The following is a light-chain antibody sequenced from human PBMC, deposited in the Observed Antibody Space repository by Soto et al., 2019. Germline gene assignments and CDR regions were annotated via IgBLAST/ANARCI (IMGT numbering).Light chain of an antibody. Sequence: ETVLTQSRGTLSLSPGERATLSCSSSQNVSSNLLVWYQQHPGQAPRLLMYSTSIRATGIPDRFSGSGSGTDFTLTISRLDPEDFAVYYCQHYDRAPMWTFGQGTKVDI. J-gene: IGKJ1*01. CDR3: QHYDRAPMWT. CDR2: STS. V-gene: IGKV3-20*01. CDR1: QNVSSNL.